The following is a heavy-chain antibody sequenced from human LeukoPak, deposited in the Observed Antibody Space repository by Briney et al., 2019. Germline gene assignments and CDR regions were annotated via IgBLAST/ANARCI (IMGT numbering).Heavy chain of an antibody. J-gene: IGHJ5*02. V-gene: IGHV3-9*01. D-gene: IGHD2-2*01. Sequence: GGSLRLSCVASGFTFDDYAMHWVRHAPGKGLEWVSGISGSIGYADSVKGRFTISRDNAKNSLYLQMNSLRAEDTALYYCAKGRDKYQLLSKNWFDPWGQGTLVTVSS. CDR1: GFTFDDYA. CDR3: AKGRDKYQLLSKNWFDP. CDR2: ISGSI.